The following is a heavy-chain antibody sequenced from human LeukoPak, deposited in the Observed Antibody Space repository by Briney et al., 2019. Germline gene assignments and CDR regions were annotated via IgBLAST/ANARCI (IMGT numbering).Heavy chain of an antibody. Sequence: GGSLRLSCAASGFTFTNAWMNWVRQAPGKGLEWVGRIKSKTDGGTTDYAAPVKGRFTISRDDSKNTLYLQMNSLRVEDTAFYYCARDLAYSRLDYWGQGMLVTVSS. CDR1: GFTFTNAW. D-gene: IGHD5-18*01. CDR2: IKSKTDGGTT. V-gene: IGHV3-15*01. J-gene: IGHJ4*02. CDR3: ARDLAYSRLDY.